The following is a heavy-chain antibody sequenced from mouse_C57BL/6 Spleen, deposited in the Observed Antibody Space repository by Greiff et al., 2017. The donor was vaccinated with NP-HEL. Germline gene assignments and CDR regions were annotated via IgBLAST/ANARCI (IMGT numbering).Heavy chain of an antibody. CDR3: ARWGLLEGAMDY. CDR2: IDPSDSYT. J-gene: IGHJ4*01. CDR1: GYTFTSYW. Sequence: VQLQQPGAELVMPGASVKLSCKASGYTFTSYWMHWVKQRPGQGLEWIGEIDPSDSYTNYNQKFKGKSTLTVDKSSSTAYMQLSSLTSEDSAVYYCARWGLLEGAMDYWGQGTSVTVSS. V-gene: IGHV1-69*01. D-gene: IGHD2-3*01.